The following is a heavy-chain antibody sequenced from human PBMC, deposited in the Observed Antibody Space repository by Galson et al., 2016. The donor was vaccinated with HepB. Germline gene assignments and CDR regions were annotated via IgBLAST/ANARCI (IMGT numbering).Heavy chain of an antibody. CDR3: ARAKKWLAITFDY. D-gene: IGHD6-19*01. V-gene: IGHV1-18*01. J-gene: IGHJ4*02. CDR2: ISDYNGNT. Sequence: SVKVSCKVSGYTFSIHGISWVRQAPGQGLEWMGWISDYNGNTKSAQKFQGRVSMTTDTSTSTAYMELRSLRSDDTAVYYCARAKKWLAITFDYWGQGTLVTVSS. CDR1: GYTFSIHG.